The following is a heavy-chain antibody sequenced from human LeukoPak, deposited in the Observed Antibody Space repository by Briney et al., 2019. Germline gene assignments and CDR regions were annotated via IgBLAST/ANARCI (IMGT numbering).Heavy chain of an antibody. Sequence: GRSLRLSCAASGFTFSSYWMSWVRQAPGKGLEWVANIKQDGSEKYYVDSVKGRFTISRDNAKNSLYLQMNSLRAEDTAVYYCASSLGFLESFDYWGQGTLVTVSS. V-gene: IGHV3-7*01. D-gene: IGHD3-3*01. CDR3: ASSLGFLESFDY. CDR1: GFTFSSYW. J-gene: IGHJ4*02. CDR2: IKQDGSEK.